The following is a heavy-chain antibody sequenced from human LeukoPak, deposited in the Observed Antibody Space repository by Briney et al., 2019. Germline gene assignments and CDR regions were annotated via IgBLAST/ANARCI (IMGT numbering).Heavy chain of an antibody. CDR1: GFTFSSYS. J-gene: IGHJ4*02. CDR3: ARVYSSSSEGGDY. D-gene: IGHD6-6*01. V-gene: IGHV3-21*01. Sequence: GGSLRLSCAASGFTFSSYSMNWVRQAPGKGLEWVSSISSSSSYIYYADSVKGRFTISRDNAKNSLYLQMNGLRAEDTAVYYCARVYSSSSEGGDYWGQGTLVTVSS. CDR2: ISSSSSYI.